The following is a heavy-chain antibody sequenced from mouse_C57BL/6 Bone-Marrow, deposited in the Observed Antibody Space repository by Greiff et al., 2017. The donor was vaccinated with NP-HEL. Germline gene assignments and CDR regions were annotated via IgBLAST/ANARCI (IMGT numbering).Heavy chain of an antibody. Sequence: EVKLVESGGDLVKPGGSLKLSCAASGFTFSSYGMSWVRQTPDKRLEWVATISSGGSYTYYPDSVKGRFTISRDNAKNTLYLQMSSLKSEDTAMYYCARLIYDGYCYWYFDVWGTGTTVTVSS. CDR2: ISSGGSYT. J-gene: IGHJ1*03. CDR3: ARLIYDGYCYWYFDV. CDR1: GFTFSSYG. V-gene: IGHV5-6*02. D-gene: IGHD2-3*01.